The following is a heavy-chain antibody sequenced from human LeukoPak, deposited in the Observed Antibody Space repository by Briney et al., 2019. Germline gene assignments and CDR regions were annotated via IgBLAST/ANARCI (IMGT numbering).Heavy chain of an antibody. CDR3: ARDYGGSSPFDY. CDR2: IRYDGSNK. Sequence: GGSLRLSCAASGFTFSSYGMHWVRQAPGKGPEWVAFIRYDGSNKYYADSVKGRFTISRDNSKNSLYLQMNSLRAEDTAVYYCARDYGGSSPFDYWGQGTLVTVSS. D-gene: IGHD4-23*01. CDR1: GFTFSSYG. J-gene: IGHJ4*02. V-gene: IGHV3-30*02.